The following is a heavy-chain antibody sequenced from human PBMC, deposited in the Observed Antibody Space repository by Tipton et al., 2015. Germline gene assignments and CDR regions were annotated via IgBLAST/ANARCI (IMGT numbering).Heavy chain of an antibody. CDR3: ARSPFKSGYFDY. Sequence: TLSLTCTVSGGSISSNTHYWAWIRQPPGKGLEWIGSIFYSGSPDSNPSLKSRVTISVDTSKNQFSLKLSSVTAADTAVYYCARSPFKSGYFDYWGQGTLVTVSS. J-gene: IGHJ4*02. CDR2: IFYSGSP. V-gene: IGHV4-39*01. D-gene: IGHD2/OR15-2a*01. CDR1: GGSISSNTHY.